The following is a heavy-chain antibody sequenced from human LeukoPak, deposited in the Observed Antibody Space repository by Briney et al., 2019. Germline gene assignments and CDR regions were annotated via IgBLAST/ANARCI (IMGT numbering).Heavy chain of an antibody. D-gene: IGHD6-19*01. CDR1: GFTFSSYA. J-gene: IGHJ4*02. CDR3: ARRKGIAVSSFDS. CDR2: ISGSGTST. V-gene: IGHV3-23*01. Sequence: GGSLRLSCAASGFTFSSYAMSWVRQAPGKGLEWVSGISGSGTSTYYADSVKGRFTISRDNSKNTMSLQMNSLRAEDTALYYCARRKGIAVSSFDSWGQGTLVTVSS.